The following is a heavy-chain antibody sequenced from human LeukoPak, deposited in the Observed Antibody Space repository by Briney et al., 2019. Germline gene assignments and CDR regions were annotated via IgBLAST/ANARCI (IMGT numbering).Heavy chain of an antibody. J-gene: IGHJ4*02. D-gene: IGHD5-24*01. CDR1: GGTFSSYA. Sequence: SVKVSCKASGGTFSSYAISWVRQAPGQGLEWMGGIIPIFGTANYAQKFQGRVTITTDESTSTAYMELSGLRSEDTAVYYCARGTEMATTYFDYWGQGTLVTVSS. CDR2: IIPIFGTA. V-gene: IGHV1-69*05. CDR3: ARGTEMATTYFDY.